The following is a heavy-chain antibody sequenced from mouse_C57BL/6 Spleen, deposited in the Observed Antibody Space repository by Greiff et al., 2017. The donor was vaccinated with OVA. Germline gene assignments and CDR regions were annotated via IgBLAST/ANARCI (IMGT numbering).Heavy chain of an antibody. Sequence: EVKVVESGGGLVKPGGSLKLSCAASGFTFSDYGMHWVRQAPEKGLEWVAYISSGSSTIYYADTVKGRFTISRDNAKNTLFLQMTSLRSEDTAMYYCARPGYYYGSSHSMDYWGQGTSVTVS. CDR3: ARPGYYYGSSHSMDY. J-gene: IGHJ4*01. CDR1: GFTFSDYG. V-gene: IGHV5-17*01. CDR2: ISSGSSTI. D-gene: IGHD1-1*01.